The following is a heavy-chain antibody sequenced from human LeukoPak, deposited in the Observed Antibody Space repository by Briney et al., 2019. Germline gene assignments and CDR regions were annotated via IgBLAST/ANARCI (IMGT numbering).Heavy chain of an antibody. D-gene: IGHD2-21*01. CDR3: ARDRGYSPDY. J-gene: IGHJ4*02. CDR1: GFTFHFYS. CDR2: IDSDGRST. V-gene: IGHV3-74*01. Sequence: PGGSLRLSCAASGFTFHFYSMTWVRQAPGKGLEWVSRIDSDGRSTSYADSVKGRFTISRDNAKNTVYLQMNSLRAEDTAVYYCARDRGYSPDYWGQGTPVTVSS.